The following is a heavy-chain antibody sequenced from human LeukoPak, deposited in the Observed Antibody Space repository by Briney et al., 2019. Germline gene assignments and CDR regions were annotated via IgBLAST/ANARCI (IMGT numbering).Heavy chain of an antibody. CDR2: INNVGSHI. CDR3: ARDFLEGGYFDY. D-gene: IGHD1-1*01. CDR1: GFTLSSSA. Sequence: GGSLRLSCAASGFTLSSSAMNWVRQAPGKGLEWVSSINNVGSHIYYADSVKGRFTISRDNSKNTLYLQMNSLRAEDTAVYYCARDFLEGGYFDYWGQGTLVTVSS. V-gene: IGHV3-21*01. J-gene: IGHJ4*02.